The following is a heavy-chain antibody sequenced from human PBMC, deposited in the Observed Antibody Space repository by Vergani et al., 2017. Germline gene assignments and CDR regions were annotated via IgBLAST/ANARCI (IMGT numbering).Heavy chain of an antibody. Sequence: VHLLESGGGSAQPGESLRLSCVASGFTFSDYYMSWIRQAPGKGLEWVSYISSSGSTIYYADSVKGRFTISRDNAKNSLYLQMNSLRAEDTAVYYCASSGGYYYDSSGYYPSLRNNWGQGTLVTVSS. CDR1: GFTFSDYY. V-gene: IGHV3-11*04. CDR3: ASSGGYYYDSSGYYPSLRNN. CDR2: ISSSGSTI. J-gene: IGHJ4*02. D-gene: IGHD3-22*01.